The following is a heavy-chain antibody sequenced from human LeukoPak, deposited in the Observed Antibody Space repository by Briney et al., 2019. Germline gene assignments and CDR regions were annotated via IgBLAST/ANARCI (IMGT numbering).Heavy chain of an antibody. V-gene: IGHV3-30-3*01. J-gene: IGHJ4*02. Sequence: GGSLRLSCAASGFTFRDYVIHWVRQAPGKGLEWVAVTSSDLNVKLYADSVKGRFTISRDNSRSTLYLQMDSLRPEDTAIYYCAREGYYGSGSPPSLYFDYWGQGTLVTVSS. D-gene: IGHD3-10*01. CDR2: TSSDLNVK. CDR1: GFTFRDYV. CDR3: AREGYYGSGSPPSLYFDY.